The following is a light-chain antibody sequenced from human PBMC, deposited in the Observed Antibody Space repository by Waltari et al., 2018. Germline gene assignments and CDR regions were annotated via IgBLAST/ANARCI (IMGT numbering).Light chain of an antibody. CDR2: KAS. J-gene: IGKJ3*01. Sequence: DIQMTQSPSTLSASVGDRVPITCRAIQSISSCLAWYQQKPGKAPKLLIYKASSLEIGVPSRFSGSGSWTEFTLTISSLQPDDFATYYCQQYNSYPHTFGPGTKVDIK. CDR1: QSISSC. CDR3: QQYNSYPHT. V-gene: IGKV1-5*03.